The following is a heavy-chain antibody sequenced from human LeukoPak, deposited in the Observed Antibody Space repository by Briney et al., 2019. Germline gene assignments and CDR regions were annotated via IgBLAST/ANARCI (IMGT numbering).Heavy chain of an antibody. Sequence: GGSLRLSCAASGFTFSDYYMSWIRQAPGKGLEWVSYISSSGNTIYYADSVKGRFTISRDNAKNSLYLQMNSLRAEDTAVYFCARVKYYYDSSGYYEYYFDYWGQGTLVTVSS. D-gene: IGHD3-22*01. CDR1: GFTFSDYY. V-gene: IGHV3-11*01. J-gene: IGHJ4*02. CDR3: ARVKYYYDSSGYYEYYFDY. CDR2: ISSSGNTI.